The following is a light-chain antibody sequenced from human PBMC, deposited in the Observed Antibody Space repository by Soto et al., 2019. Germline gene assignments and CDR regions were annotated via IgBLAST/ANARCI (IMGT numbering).Light chain of an antibody. J-gene: IGKJ1*01. CDR1: QSVSSSY. CDR3: QQRSDGPWT. Sequence: TQAPGTLSLCPGGRATLSCRASQSVSSSYLAWYQQKPGQAPRLLIYDASNRATARPPRVSGRGAGTDFTLAISGLETEDLEVYSCQQRSDGPWTFGQGTKVDI. V-gene: IGKV3D-20*02. CDR2: DAS.